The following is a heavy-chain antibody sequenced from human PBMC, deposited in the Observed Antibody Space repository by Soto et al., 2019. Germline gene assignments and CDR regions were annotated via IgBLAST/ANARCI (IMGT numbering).Heavy chain of an antibody. CDR1: GGSISSYY. J-gene: IGHJ4*02. CDR3: AKSRVFIGAIVTLLDS. Sequence: ASETLSLTCTVSGGSISSYYWSWIRQPPGKGLEWIGYIYYSGSTNYNPSLKSRVTISVDTSKNQFSLKLSSVTAADTALYFCAKSRVFIGAIVTLLDSWGQGTQVTVSS. D-gene: IGHD3-16*02. V-gene: IGHV4-59*01. CDR2: IYYSGST.